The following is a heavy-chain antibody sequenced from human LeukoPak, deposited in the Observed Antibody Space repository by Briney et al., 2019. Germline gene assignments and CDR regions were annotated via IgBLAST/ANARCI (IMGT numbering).Heavy chain of an antibody. CDR3: ARTYGSGSLDY. D-gene: IGHD2-15*01. V-gene: IGHV3-48*01. Sequence: GGSPRLSCAASGFSFTTHNMNWVRQAPGKGLEWISYISGSGEAIFYADSVQGRFTISRDNAKNSIYLQMNTLRAEDTAVYYCARTYGSGSLDYGGQGTLVTVSS. CDR2: ISGSGEAI. CDR1: GFSFTTHN. J-gene: IGHJ4*02.